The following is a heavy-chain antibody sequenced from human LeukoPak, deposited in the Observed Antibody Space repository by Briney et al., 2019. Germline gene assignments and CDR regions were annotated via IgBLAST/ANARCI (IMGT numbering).Heavy chain of an antibody. D-gene: IGHD1-26*01. V-gene: IGHV4-30-2*02. CDR2: IHHSGST. CDR3: ARGGSYFGN. CDR1: GGSISSGGYS. J-gene: IGHJ4*02. Sequence: PSETLSLTCAVSGGSISSGGYSWSWIRQPPGKGLEWIGYIHHSGSTYYNPSLKSRVTISVDTSKNQFSLQLSSVTAADTAVYYCARGGSYFGNWGQGTLVTVSS.